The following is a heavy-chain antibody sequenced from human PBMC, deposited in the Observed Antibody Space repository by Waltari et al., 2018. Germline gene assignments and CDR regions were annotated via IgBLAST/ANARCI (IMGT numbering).Heavy chain of an antibody. CDR2: SSYDGTMK. CDR1: GFTFRNYG. CDR3: AKGLDTDMIKMGDH. Sequence: QVQLVESGGGVVQPGRSLRLSCAASGFTFRNYGMHWVRQAPGKGLEWVAVSSYDGTMKYYVDSGKGRFTISRDNSENTLYLQMNSLRADDTAVYYCAKGLDTDMIKMGDHWGQGTLVTVSS. D-gene: IGHD5-18*01. V-gene: IGHV3-30*18. J-gene: IGHJ4*02.